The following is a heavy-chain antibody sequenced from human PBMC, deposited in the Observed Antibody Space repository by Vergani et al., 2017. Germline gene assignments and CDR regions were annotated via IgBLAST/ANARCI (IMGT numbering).Heavy chain of an antibody. CDR1: GFTFSSYW. D-gene: IGHD6-19*01. CDR3: ASRYSSASYWYFDL. Sequence: EVQLVESGGGLVQPGGSLRLSCAASGFTFSSYWMSWVRQAPGKGLEWVANIKQDGSEKDYVDSVKGRFTISRDNAKNSLYLQMNSLRAEDTAVYYCASRYSSASYWYFDLWGRGTLVTVSS. J-gene: IGHJ2*01. CDR2: IKQDGSEK. V-gene: IGHV3-7*03.